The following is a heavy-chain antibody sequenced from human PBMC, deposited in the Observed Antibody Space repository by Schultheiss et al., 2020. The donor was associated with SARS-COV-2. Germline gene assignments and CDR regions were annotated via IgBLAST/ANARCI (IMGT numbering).Heavy chain of an antibody. Sequence: SETLSLTCAVYGGSFSGYYWSWIRQPPGKGLEWIGEINHSGSTNYNPSLKSRVTISVDTSKNQFSLKLSSVTAADTAVYYCARDRGYHDYGAPTGYWGQGTLVTVSS. V-gene: IGHV4-34*01. CDR1: GGSFSGYY. CDR2: INHSGST. D-gene: IGHD4-17*01. J-gene: IGHJ4*02. CDR3: ARDRGYHDYGAPTGY.